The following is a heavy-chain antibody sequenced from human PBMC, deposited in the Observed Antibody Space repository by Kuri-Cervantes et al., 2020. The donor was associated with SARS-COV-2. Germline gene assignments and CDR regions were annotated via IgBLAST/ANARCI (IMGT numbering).Heavy chain of an antibody. Sequence: SETLSLTCAVSGGSISSSNWWSWVRQPPGKGLEWIGEIYHSGSTNYNPSLKSRVTISVDTSKNQFSLKLSSVTAADTAVYYCARHSPYYDFWSGYYLDYWGQGTLVTVSS. CDR1: GGSISSSNW. CDR2: IYHSGST. D-gene: IGHD3-3*01. CDR3: ARHSPYYDFWSGYYLDY. V-gene: IGHV4-4*02. J-gene: IGHJ4*02.